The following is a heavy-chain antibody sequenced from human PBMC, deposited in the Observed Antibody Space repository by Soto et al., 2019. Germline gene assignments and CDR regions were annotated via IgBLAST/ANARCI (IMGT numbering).Heavy chain of an antibody. Sequence: QVQLQQWGAGLLKPSETLSLTCAVYGGSFSGYYWSWIRQPPGKGLEWIGEINDSGSTNYNPSLKSRVSLSVATSKNRYSLKLRSVSAADTAVYYGARKRGYSYGYQVGRPYYGSVRYSSVGDYCGLGTLLTLSS. CDR1: GGSFSGYY. J-gene: IGHJ4*02. CDR3: ARKRGYSYGYQVGRPYYGSVRYSSVGDY. D-gene: IGHD5-18*01. V-gene: IGHV4-34*01. CDR2: INDSGST.